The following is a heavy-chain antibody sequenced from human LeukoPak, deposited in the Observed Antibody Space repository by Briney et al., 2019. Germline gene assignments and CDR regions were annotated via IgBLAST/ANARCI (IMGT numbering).Heavy chain of an antibody. Sequence: GGSLRLSCAASEFTFSNYAMHWVRQAPGKGLEWVAVISYDGSNKYYADSVKGRFTISRDNSKNTLYLQMNSLRAEDTAVYYCARGLTKVDYWGQGTLVTVSS. CDR2: ISYDGSNK. D-gene: IGHD6-19*01. CDR1: EFTFSNYA. J-gene: IGHJ4*02. CDR3: ARGLTKVDY. V-gene: IGHV3-30*14.